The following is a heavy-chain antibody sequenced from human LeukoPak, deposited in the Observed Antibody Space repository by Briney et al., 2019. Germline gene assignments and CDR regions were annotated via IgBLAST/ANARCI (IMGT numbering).Heavy chain of an antibody. CDR1: GFTFSSYA. J-gene: IGHJ4*02. CDR2: ISGSGGST. D-gene: IGHD3-22*01. V-gene: IGHV3-23*01. Sequence: QPGGSLRLSCAASGFTFSSYAMSWVRQAPGKGLEWVSAISGSGGSTYYADSVKGRFTISRDNSKNTLYLQVNSLRAEDTAVYYCAKVIGGGWLSPPQYYFDYWGQGTLVTVSS. CDR3: AKVIGGGWLSPPQYYFDY.